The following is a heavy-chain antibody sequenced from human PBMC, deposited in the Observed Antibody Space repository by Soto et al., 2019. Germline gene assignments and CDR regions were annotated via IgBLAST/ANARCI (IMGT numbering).Heavy chain of an antibody. V-gene: IGHV4-30-2*01. Sequence: SETLSLTCDVSGGSISSGSYCWGWFRQPPGKGLEWIGYIYHSGPTYSNPSLNTRVTISVDRTKNQFFLKLSSVTAADTAVYYCPKPPGTTPYYYRMDVWGQGTTVTVSS. CDR2: IYHSGPT. J-gene: IGHJ6*02. CDR3: PKPPGTTPYYYRMDV. D-gene: IGHD1-7*01. CDR1: GGSISSGSYC.